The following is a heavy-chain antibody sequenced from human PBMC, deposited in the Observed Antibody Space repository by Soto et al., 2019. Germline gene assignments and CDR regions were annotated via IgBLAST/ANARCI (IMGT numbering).Heavy chain of an antibody. CDR3: ARPPGYISDWYYFDL. CDR2: ISPKSGGT. J-gene: IGHJ4*02. V-gene: IGHV1-2*02. Sequence: GASVKVSGKASGYSFIEYYIHGVVQAALQGFEWMGRISPKSGGTNYAQKFEGRVTMTWDTSLNTAYMELSSLISDDTAVYYCARPPGYISDWYYFDLWGQGTLVTVSS. D-gene: IGHD3-9*01. CDR1: GYSFIEYY.